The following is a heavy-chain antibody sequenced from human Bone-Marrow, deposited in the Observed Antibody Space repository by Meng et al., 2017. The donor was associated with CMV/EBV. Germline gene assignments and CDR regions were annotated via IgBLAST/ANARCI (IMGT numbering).Heavy chain of an antibody. Sequence: GGSLRLSCAASGFTFTDYWMHWVRQAPGKGLVWVSRLNGDGGSTNYVHSVRGRFTISRDNAKNMLYLQMNSLRAEDTAVYYCARGGGSHPDYYYGKDVWGQGTTVTVSS. D-gene: IGHD3-10*01. CDR3: ARGGGSHPDYYYGKDV. V-gene: IGHV3-74*01. J-gene: IGHJ6*02. CDR1: GFTFTDYW. CDR2: LNGDGGST.